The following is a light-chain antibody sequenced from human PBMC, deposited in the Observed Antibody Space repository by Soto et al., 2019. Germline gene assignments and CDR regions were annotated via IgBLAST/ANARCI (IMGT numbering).Light chain of an antibody. CDR2: NVS. J-gene: IGKJ5*01. CDR3: QPFMSYPLT. V-gene: IGKV1-13*02. Sequence: AIQLTQSPSSLSSSVGDRVIINCRASQDVANRLNWYQQTPGKPPKLLISNVSNLENGVPSRFSGSVSGSDFTHSTTSLQPEDFGTYHRQPFMSYPLTFGQGTRLDIK. CDR1: QDVANR.